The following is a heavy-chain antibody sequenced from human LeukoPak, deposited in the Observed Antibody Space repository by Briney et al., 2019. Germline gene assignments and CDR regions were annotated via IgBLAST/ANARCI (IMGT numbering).Heavy chain of an antibody. V-gene: IGHV4-30-4*01. CDR1: GGSISSGDYY. CDR3: ARMRTSSSGWFDP. D-gene: IGHD6-6*01. CDR2: IYYSGSA. J-gene: IGHJ5*02. Sequence: SETLSLTCTVSGGSISSGDYYWSWIRQPPGKGLEWIGYIYYSGSAYYNPSLKSRVIISVDTSKNQFSLKLSSVTAADTAVYYCARMRTSSSGWFDPWGQGTLVTVSS.